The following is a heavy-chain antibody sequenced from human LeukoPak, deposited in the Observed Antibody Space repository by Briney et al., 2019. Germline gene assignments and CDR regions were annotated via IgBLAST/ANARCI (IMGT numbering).Heavy chain of an antibody. V-gene: IGHV1-69-2*01. CDR3: ATGSSSSHPDY. Sequence: ASVKVSCKISGYSFTDSYMHWIQQAPGKGLGWVGLADPEDGGAIYAEKFQGRVTITADTSADTSYMELSSLRSDDTAVYYCATGSSSSHPDYWGQGTLVTVSS. D-gene: IGHD6-6*01. J-gene: IGHJ4*02. CDR2: ADPEDGGA. CDR1: GYSFTDSY.